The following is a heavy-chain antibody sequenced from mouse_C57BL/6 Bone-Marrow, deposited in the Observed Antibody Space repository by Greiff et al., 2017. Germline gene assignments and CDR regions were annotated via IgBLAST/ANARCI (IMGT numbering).Heavy chain of an antibody. CDR1: GFNIKDDY. CDR3: TTAEHYGYDDGAY. Sequence: VQLQQSGAELVRPGASVKLSCTASGFNIKDDYMHWVKQRPEQGLEWIGWIDPENGDTEYASKFQGKATITADTSSNTAYLQLSSLTSEDTAVYYCTTAEHYGYDDGAYWGQGTLVTVSA. J-gene: IGHJ3*01. CDR2: IDPENGDT. D-gene: IGHD2-2*01. V-gene: IGHV14-4*01.